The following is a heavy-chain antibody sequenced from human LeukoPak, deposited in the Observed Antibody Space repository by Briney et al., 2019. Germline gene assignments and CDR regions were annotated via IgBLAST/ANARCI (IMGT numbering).Heavy chain of an antibody. J-gene: IGHJ4*02. Sequence: GASVKVSCKASGGTFSSYAISWVRQAPGQGLEWMGGIIPIFGTANYAQKFQGRVTITTDESTSTAYMELSSLRSEDTAVYYCARGGGSQAFDYWGQGTLATVSS. V-gene: IGHV1-69*05. CDR2: IIPIFGTA. CDR1: GGTFSSYA. D-gene: IGHD1-26*01. CDR3: ARGGGSQAFDY.